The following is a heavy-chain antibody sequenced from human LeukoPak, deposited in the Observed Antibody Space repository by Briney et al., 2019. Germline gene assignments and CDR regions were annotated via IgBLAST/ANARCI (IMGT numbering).Heavy chain of an antibody. J-gene: IGHJ6*04. Sequence: GGSLRLSCAASGFTFSSYAMSWVRQAPGKGLEWVSAVSGSGGSTYYADSVKGRFTISRDNSKDTLYLQMNSLRAEDTAVYYCAKGVVPAASTYYYYYYGMDVWGKGTTVTVSS. D-gene: IGHD2-2*01. V-gene: IGHV3-23*01. CDR2: VSGSGGST. CDR3: AKGVVPAASTYYYYYYGMDV. CDR1: GFTFSSYA.